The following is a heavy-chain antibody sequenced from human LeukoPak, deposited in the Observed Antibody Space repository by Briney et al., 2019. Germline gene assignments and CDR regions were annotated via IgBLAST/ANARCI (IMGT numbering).Heavy chain of an antibody. J-gene: IGHJ4*02. V-gene: IGHV3-21*01. Sequence: GGSLRLSCAASGFTFSSYSMNWVRQAPGKGLEWFSSISSSSSYIYCADSVKGRFTISRDNAKNSLYLQMNSLRAEDTAVYYCPRVFSYYTYSFDYWGQGTLVTVSS. D-gene: IGHD3-22*01. CDR2: ISSSSSYI. CDR3: PRVFSYYTYSFDY. CDR1: GFTFSSYS.